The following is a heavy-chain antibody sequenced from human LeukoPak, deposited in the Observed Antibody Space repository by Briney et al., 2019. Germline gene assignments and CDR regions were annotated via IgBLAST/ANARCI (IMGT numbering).Heavy chain of an antibody. J-gene: IGHJ4*02. CDR1: GYTFTSYY. CDR3: ARSIYTATVAYKSPFDY. V-gene: IGHV1-18*04. CDR2: ISAYNGNT. D-gene: IGHD4-4*01. Sequence: ASVKVSCKASGYTFTSYYMHWVRQAPGQGLEWMGWISAYNGNTNYAQKLQGRVTMTTDTSTSTAYMELRSLRSDDTAVYYCARSIYTATVAYKSPFDYWGQGTLVTVSS.